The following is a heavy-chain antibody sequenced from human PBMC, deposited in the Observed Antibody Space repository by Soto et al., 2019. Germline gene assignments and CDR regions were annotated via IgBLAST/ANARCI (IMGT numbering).Heavy chain of an antibody. CDR1: GFTFSDHY. CDR2: TRNKPNSYTT. D-gene: IGHD3-10*01. CDR3: AMEGSGPGWT. Sequence: EVQLVESGGGLVQPGGSLRLSCAASGFTFSDHYMDWVRQAPGKGLEWGGRTRNKPNSYTTEYSASVRGRFTISSDDSKNSLYLQMNSLKPEDTAVYYCAMEGSGPGWTWGQGTLVTVSS. J-gene: IGHJ5*02. V-gene: IGHV3-72*01.